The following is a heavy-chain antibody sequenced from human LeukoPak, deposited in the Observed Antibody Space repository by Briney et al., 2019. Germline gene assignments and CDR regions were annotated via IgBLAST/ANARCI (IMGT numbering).Heavy chain of an antibody. Sequence: PGGSLRLSCAASGFTFSIYTMHWVRQAPGKGLEWVAVISYDGSTKYYADSMKGRFTISRDNSKNTLYLQMNSLRAEDTAVYYCAREGYYDSSGYSDAGIDYWGQGSLVTVSS. J-gene: IGHJ4*02. V-gene: IGHV3-30*04. CDR1: GFTFSIYT. D-gene: IGHD3-22*01. CDR2: ISYDGSTK. CDR3: AREGYYDSSGYSDAGIDY.